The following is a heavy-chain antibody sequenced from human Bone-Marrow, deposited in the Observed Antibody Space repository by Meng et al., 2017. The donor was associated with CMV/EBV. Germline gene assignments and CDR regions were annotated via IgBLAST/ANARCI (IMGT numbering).Heavy chain of an antibody. CDR3: ARAVDINFRFLASYYNGMDV. D-gene: IGHD3-3*01. CDR2: ITSSSSYI. V-gene: IGHV3-21*01. CDR1: GFTFSTYS. J-gene: IGHJ6*02. Sequence: GESLKISCAASGFTFSTYSMNWARQAPGKGLEWVSSITSSSSYIYYADSVKGRFTISRDNAKNSLYLQMNSLRAEDTAVYYCARAVDINFRFLASYYNGMDVWGQGTTVTVSS.